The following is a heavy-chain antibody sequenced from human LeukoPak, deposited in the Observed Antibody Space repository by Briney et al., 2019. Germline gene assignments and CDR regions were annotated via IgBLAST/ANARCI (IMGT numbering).Heavy chain of an antibody. CDR2: ISPLDGKT. CDR1: GYTFTGYG. Sequence: ASVKVSCKASGYTFTGYGISWVRQAPGQGLEWMGWISPLDGKTNYAQKIQGRVTMTTGTSTTTAYMELRRLTSDDTAVYFCTRDASSSWYHYWGQGTLVTVSS. J-gene: IGHJ4*02. CDR3: TRDASSSWYHY. V-gene: IGHV1-18*01. D-gene: IGHD6-13*01.